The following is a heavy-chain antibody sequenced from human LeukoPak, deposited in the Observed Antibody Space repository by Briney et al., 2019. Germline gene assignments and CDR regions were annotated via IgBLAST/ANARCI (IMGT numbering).Heavy chain of an antibody. V-gene: IGHV3-15*04. CDR3: SEGLDY. CDR1: GFTFSYVW. J-gene: IGHJ4*02. Sequence: GGSLRLSCAASGFTFSYVWMSWVRQAPGKELEWVGRIASAAHGGATDYAAPVKGRFTISRDDSKNTLYLQMNSLKTDDTAVYFCSEGLDYWGQGTLVTVSS. CDR2: IASAAHGGAT.